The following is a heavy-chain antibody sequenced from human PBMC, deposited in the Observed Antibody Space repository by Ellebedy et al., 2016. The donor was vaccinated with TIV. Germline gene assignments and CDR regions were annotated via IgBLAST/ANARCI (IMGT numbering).Heavy chain of an antibody. J-gene: IGHJ6*02. V-gene: IGHV4-38-2*02. D-gene: IGHD3/OR15-3a*01. CDR3: ARTDLRYGMDV. CDR2: MYHSGST. CDR1: DYSISSGYY. Sequence: SETLSLTXTVSDYSISSGYYWGWIRQPPGKGLEWIGSMYHSGSTYYNPSLKSRVTISVDTSKNQFSLKLSSVTAAETAVYYCARTDLRYGMDVWGQGTTVTVSS.